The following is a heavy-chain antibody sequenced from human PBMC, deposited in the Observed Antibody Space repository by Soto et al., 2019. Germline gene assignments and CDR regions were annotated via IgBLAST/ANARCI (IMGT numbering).Heavy chain of an antibody. CDR3: ARTPAGDYYDSSGYSSYYFDY. V-gene: IGHV1-69*01. D-gene: IGHD3-22*01. CDR1: GGTFSSYA. J-gene: IGHJ4*02. CDR2: IIPIFGTA. Sequence: QVQLVQSGAEVKKPGSTVKVSCKASGGTFSSYAISWVRQAPGQELEWMGGIIPIFGTANYAQKFQGRVTITADESTSTAYMELSSLRSEDTAVYYCARTPAGDYYDSSGYSSYYFDYWGQGTLVTVSS.